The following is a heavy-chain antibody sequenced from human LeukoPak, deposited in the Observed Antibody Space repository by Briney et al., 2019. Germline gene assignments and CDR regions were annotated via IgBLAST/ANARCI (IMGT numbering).Heavy chain of an antibody. Sequence: ASVKVSCKASGYTFTSYAMHWVRQAPGQRLEWMGWINAGSGNTKYSQKFQGRVTITRDTSASTAYMELSSLRSEDTAVYYCARDEWVLDYWGQGTLVTVSS. D-gene: IGHD1-26*01. CDR2: INAGSGNT. CDR3: ARDEWVLDY. V-gene: IGHV1-3*01. J-gene: IGHJ4*02. CDR1: GYTFTSYA.